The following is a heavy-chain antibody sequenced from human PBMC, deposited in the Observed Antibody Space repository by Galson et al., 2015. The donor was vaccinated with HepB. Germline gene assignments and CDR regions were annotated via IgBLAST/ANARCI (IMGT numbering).Heavy chain of an antibody. V-gene: IGHV3-30-3*01. D-gene: IGHD4-11*01. Sequence: SLRLSCAASGFTFSSYAMHWVRQAPGKGLEWVAVISYDGSNKYYADSVKGRFTISRDNSKNTLYLQMNSLRAEDTAVYYCARGTVTTRADAFDIWGQGTMVTVSS. J-gene: IGHJ3*02. CDR1: GFTFSSYA. CDR3: ARGTVTTRADAFDI. CDR2: ISYDGSNK.